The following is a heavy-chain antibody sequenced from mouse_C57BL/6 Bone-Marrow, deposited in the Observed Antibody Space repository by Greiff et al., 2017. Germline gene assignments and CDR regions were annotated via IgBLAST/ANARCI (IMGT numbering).Heavy chain of an antibody. Sequence: QVQLKESGPGLVQPSQSLSITCTVSGFSLTSYGVHWVRQSPGKGLEWLGVIWSGGSPDYNAAFISRLSISKYYPKSHVFFQLQRLQAAASAIYYFAAHSCVGPYFDVWGTGTTVTVSS. CDR1: GFSLTSYG. CDR3: AAHSCVGPYFDV. CDR2: IWSGGSP. V-gene: IGHV2-2*01. J-gene: IGHJ1*03.